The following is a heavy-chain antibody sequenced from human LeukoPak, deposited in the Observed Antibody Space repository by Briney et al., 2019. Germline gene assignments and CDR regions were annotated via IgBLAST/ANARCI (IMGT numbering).Heavy chain of an antibody. CDR1: GFTFSSYA. CDR2: ISYDGSNK. Sequence: PGGSLRLSCAASGFTFSSYAMHWVRQAPGKGLEWVAVISYDGSNKYYADSVKGRFTISRDNSKNTLCLQMNSLRAEDTAVYYCAKDPDCTSGICYTFFDYWGQGTLVTVSS. J-gene: IGHJ4*02. V-gene: IGHV3-30*04. D-gene: IGHD2-8*01. CDR3: AKDPDCTSGICYTFFDY.